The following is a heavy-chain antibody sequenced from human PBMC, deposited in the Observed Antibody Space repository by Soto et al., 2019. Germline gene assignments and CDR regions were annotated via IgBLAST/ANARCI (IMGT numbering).Heavy chain of an antibody. CDR1: GGSMSTYY. D-gene: IGHD3-3*01. J-gene: IGHJ5*02. CDR2: IYASGST. V-gene: IGHV4-4*08. CDR3: VRGRIFQFYWFDP. Sequence: SETLSLTCTASGGSMSTYYWNWIRQPPGKGLESIGYIYASGSTNYNPSFKSRVAISIDTSKRQISLRLTSVTAADAAVYYCVRGRIFQFYWFDPWGQGTLVTVSS.